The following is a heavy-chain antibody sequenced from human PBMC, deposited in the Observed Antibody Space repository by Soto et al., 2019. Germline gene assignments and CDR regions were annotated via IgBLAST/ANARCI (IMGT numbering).Heavy chain of an antibody. CDR3: VRSGTARLLRHSWFDT. D-gene: IGHD2-21*01. J-gene: IGHJ5*02. Sequence: EVQLVESGGGLVRPGGSLRLSCAASGFTFNTYDMNWVGQAPGKGLEWVSSITTSSAYIYYADSLKGRITISRDNAKNSLFLQMNSLRAEDTAVYYCVRSGTARLLRHSWFDTWGQGTLVTVSS. V-gene: IGHV3-21*01. CDR1: GFTFNTYD. CDR2: ITTSSAYI.